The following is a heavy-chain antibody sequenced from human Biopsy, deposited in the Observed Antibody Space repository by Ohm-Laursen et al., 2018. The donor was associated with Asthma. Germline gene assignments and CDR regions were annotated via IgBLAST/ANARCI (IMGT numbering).Heavy chain of an antibody. V-gene: IGHV3-30*18. D-gene: IGHD6-13*01. CDR3: AKDRVAGRSYYFDY. CDR2: ILFDGRKI. CDR1: GFNFHNYG. Sequence: SLRLSCAASGFNFHNYGMNWVRRAPRKGLEWVAQILFDGRKINYPDSVKGRFTISRDNSKNMVYLQMNSLRPEDTAVYYCAKDRVAGRSYYFDYWGQGSLVSVS. J-gene: IGHJ4*02.